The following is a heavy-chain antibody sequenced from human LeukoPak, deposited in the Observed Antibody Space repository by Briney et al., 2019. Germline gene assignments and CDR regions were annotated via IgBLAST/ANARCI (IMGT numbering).Heavy chain of an antibody. CDR1: GFTFSSYA. CDR2: ISGSGGST. D-gene: IGHD3-22*01. V-gene: IGHV3-23*01. CDR3: AKDKWYYYDSSGYYHDY. Sequence: GASLRLSCAASGFTFSSYAVSWVRQAPGKGLEWVSAISGSGGSTYYADSVKGRFTISRDNSKNTLYLQMNSLRAEDTAVYYCAKDKWYYYDSSGYYHDYWGQGTLVTVSS. J-gene: IGHJ4*02.